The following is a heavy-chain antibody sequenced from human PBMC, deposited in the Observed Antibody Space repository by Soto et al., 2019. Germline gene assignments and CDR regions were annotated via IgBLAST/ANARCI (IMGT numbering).Heavy chain of an antibody. CDR3: AKDIISVVGAHYYYYYGMDV. J-gene: IGHJ6*02. Sequence: PVGSLRLSCAASGFTFSSYAMSWVRQAPGKGLEWVSAISGSGGSTYYADSVKGRFTISRDNSKNTLYLQMNSLRAEDTAVYYCAKDIISVVGAHYYYYYGMDVWGQGTTVTVSS. D-gene: IGHD1-26*01. CDR2: ISGSGGST. V-gene: IGHV3-23*01. CDR1: GFTFSSYA.